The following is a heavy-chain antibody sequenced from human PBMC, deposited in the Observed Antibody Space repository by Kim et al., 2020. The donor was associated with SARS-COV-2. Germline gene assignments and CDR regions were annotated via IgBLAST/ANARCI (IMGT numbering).Heavy chain of an antibody. CDR3: ARDSDLVSPYYFDY. Sequence: ASVKVSCKASGYTFTSYGISWVRQAPGQGLEWMGWISAYNGNTNYAQKLQGRVTMTTDTSTSTAYMELRSLRSDDTAVYYCARDSDLVSPYYFDYWGQGTLVTVSS. V-gene: IGHV1-18*01. J-gene: IGHJ4*02. D-gene: IGHD3-16*01. CDR1: GYTFTSYG. CDR2: ISAYNGNT.